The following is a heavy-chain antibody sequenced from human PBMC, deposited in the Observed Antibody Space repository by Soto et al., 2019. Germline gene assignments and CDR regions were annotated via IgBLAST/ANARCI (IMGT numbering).Heavy chain of an antibody. CDR2: INNDGSST. J-gene: IGHJ6*02. CDR1: GFTFSNSW. CDR3: ARDEGGPDV. V-gene: IGHV3-74*01. Sequence: GGSLRLSCRASGFTFSNSWMHWVRQAPGKGLVWVSRINNDGSSTAYADSVKGRFTISRDNAKNTLYMQMDRLRVEDMAVYYCARDEGGPDVWGQGTTVTVSS.